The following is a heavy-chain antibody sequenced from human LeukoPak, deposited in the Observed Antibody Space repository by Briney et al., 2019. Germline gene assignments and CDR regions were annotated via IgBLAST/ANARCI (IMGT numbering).Heavy chain of an antibody. V-gene: IGHV3-53*01. D-gene: IGHD3-10*01. CDR3: VRERFGAYVEN. CDR1: VFTVGNNR. J-gene: IGHJ4*02. CDR2: VYGGGNT. Sequence: QSGGSLRLSCAASVFTVGNNRMSWVRQAPGKGLEWVSTVYGGGNTAYADSVKGRFTISRDTSKNTLLLQMNSLRAEDTAVYFCVRERFGAYVENWGQGALVTVSS.